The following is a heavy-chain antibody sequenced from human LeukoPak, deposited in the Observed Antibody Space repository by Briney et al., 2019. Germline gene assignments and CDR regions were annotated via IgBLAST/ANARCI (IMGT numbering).Heavy chain of an antibody. D-gene: IGHD3-22*01. J-gene: IGHJ4*02. V-gene: IGHV3-73*01. CDR3: TGDNFDSSVKFDY. CDR1: GFTFSSYA. Sequence: GGSLRLSCAASGFTFSSYAMHWVRQDSGKGLEWVGRIRSKANNYATAYAASVKGRFTISRDDSKNTAYLQMNSLKTEDTAVYYCTGDNFDSSVKFDYWGQGTQVTVSS. CDR2: IRSKANNYAT.